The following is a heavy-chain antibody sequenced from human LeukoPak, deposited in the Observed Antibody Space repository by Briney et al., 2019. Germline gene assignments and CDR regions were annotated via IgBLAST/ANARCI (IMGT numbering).Heavy chain of an antibody. CDR2: IYTNRIT. CDR1: GGSVSSGSYH. J-gene: IGHJ6*02. D-gene: IGHD2-15*01. V-gene: IGHV4-61*02. Sequence: PSQTLPLTCTVSGGSVSSGSYHWSWIRQPAGKGLEWIGRIYTNRITHYNPSLKSRVTMSIDTSKNQFSLKLSSVTAADTAVYYCARDPVGHCSGGSCPPGYYYGMDVWGQGTTVTVSS. CDR3: ARDPVGHCSGGSCPPGYYYGMDV.